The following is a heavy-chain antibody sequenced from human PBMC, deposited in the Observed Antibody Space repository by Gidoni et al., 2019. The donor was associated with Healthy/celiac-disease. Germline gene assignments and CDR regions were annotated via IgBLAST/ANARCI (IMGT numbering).Heavy chain of an antibody. V-gene: IGHV4-38-2*02. D-gene: IGHD3-10*01. CDR1: GYSISRGYY. J-gene: IGHJ4*02. CDR3: ARAYGSGSYYIYLDY. Sequence: QVPLPESGPGLVKPAETLSLTCTVSGYSISRGYYWGWIRQPPGKGLEWIGSIYHSGSTYYNPSLKSRVTISVDTSKNQFSLKLSAVTAADTAVYYCARAYGSGSYYIYLDYWGQGTLVTVSS. CDR2: IYHSGST.